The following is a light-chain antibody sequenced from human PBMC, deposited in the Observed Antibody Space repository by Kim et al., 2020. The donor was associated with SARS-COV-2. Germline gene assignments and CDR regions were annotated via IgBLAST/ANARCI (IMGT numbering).Light chain of an antibody. J-gene: IGLJ3*02. Sequence: GQRVTISCSGSISNIGSNVVNWYQQLPGTAPKLLMYSNDYRPSGVPDRFSGSKSGTSVSLAISGLQSEDEADYYCAAWDDSLKGSVFGGGTQLTVL. V-gene: IGLV1-44*01. CDR2: SND. CDR3: AAWDDSLKGSV. CDR1: ISNIGSNV.